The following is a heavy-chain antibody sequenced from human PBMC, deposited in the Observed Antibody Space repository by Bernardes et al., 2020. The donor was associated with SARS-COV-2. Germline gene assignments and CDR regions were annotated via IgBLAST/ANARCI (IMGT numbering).Heavy chain of an antibody. Sequence: GGSLRLSCAASGFTFSSYGMHWVRQAPGKGLEWVAVIWYDGSNKYYADSVKGRFTISRDNSKNTLYLQMNSLRAEDTAVYYCARDKNPLVVVPAATQSYYYYGMDVWGQGTTVTVSS. CDR2: IWYDGSNK. J-gene: IGHJ6*02. V-gene: IGHV3-33*01. CDR1: GFTFSSYG. D-gene: IGHD2-2*01. CDR3: ARDKNPLVVVPAATQSYYYYGMDV.